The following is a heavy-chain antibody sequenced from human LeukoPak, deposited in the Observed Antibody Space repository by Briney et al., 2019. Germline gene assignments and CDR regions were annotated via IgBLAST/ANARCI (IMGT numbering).Heavy chain of an antibody. D-gene: IGHD4-17*01. CDR3: ARDPYGDYSYYYMDV. J-gene: IGHJ6*03. CDR2: IIPIFGTA. CDR1: GGTFSSYA. V-gene: IGHV1-69*06. Sequence: SVKVSCKASGGTFSSYAISWVRQAPGQGLEWMGGIIPIFGTANYAQKFQGRVTITADKSTSTAYMELSSLRSEDTAVYYCARDPYGDYSYYYMDVWGKGTTVTVSS.